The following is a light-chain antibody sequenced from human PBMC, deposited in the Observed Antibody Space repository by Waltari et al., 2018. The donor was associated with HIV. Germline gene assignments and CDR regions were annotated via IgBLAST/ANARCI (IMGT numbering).Light chain of an antibody. CDR3: QSYDSGLSGSV. CDR2: ANN. V-gene: IGLV1-40*01. Sequence: QSVLPQPPSVSGAPGQRVTIPCTGSRLNIRAGYDVPWYQQLPGPAPKLLLYANNNRASGVPDRFSGSKFGPSASLAITGLQAEDEANYYCQSYDSGLSGSVFGGGTKLTVL. CDR1: RLNIRAGYD. J-gene: IGLJ2*01.